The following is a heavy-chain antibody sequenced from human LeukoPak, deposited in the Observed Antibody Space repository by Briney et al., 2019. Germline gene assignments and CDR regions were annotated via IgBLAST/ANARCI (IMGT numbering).Heavy chain of an antibody. CDR2: IKGKPDGGTT. V-gene: IGHV3-15*01. CDR3: TTDLPGNVDDY. J-gene: IGHJ4*02. Sequence: TGGSLRLSCAASGFIFSSYWMSWVRQAPGKGLEWVGRIKGKPDGGTTDYAAPVKGRFTISRDDSKNTLYLQMNSLKTEDTAVYYCTTDLPGNVDDYWGQGTLVTVSS. CDR1: GFIFSSYW. D-gene: IGHD5-24*01.